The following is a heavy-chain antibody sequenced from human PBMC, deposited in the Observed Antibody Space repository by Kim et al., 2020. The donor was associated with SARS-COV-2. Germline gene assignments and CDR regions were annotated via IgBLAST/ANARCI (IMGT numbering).Heavy chain of an antibody. J-gene: IGHJ6*02. V-gene: IGHV3-49*03. D-gene: IGHD3-10*01. CDR3: TRDVVWFGPDEGMDV. CDR2: IRSKAYGGTT. CDR1: GFTFGDYA. Sequence: GGSLRLSCTASGFTFGDYAMSWFRQAPGKGLEWVGFIRSKAYGGTTEYAASVKGRFTISRDDSKSIAYLQMNSLKTEDTAVYYCTRDVVWFGPDEGMDVWGQGTTVTVSS.